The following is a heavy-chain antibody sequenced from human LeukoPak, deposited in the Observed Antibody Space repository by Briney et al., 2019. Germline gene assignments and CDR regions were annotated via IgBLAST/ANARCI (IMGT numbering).Heavy chain of an antibody. CDR2: SNHSGST. Sequence: PSETLSLTCAVYGGSFSGYYWSWIRQPPGKGLEWIGESNHSGSTNYNPSLKSRVTISVDTSKNQFSLKLSSVTAADTAVYYCARDYDYVWGSYRPYFDYWGQGTLVTVSS. V-gene: IGHV4-34*01. CDR3: ARDYDYVWGSYRPYFDY. CDR1: GGSFSGYY. J-gene: IGHJ4*02. D-gene: IGHD3-16*02.